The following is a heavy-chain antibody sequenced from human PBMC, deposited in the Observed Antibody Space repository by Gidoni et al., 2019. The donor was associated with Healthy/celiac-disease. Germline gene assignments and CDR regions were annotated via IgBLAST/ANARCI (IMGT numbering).Heavy chain of an antibody. D-gene: IGHD3-22*01. V-gene: IGHV1-2*02. CDR3: ARVEGGYYYDSSGYDY. J-gene: IGHJ4*02. Sequence: QVQLVQSGAEVTKPGASVKVSCKASGYTFTGYYMHWVRQAPGQGLEWMGWINPNSGGTNYAQKFQGRVTMTRDTSISTAYMELSRLRSDDTAVYYCARVEGGYYYDSSGYDYWGQGTLVTVSS. CDR2: INPNSGGT. CDR1: GYTFTGYY.